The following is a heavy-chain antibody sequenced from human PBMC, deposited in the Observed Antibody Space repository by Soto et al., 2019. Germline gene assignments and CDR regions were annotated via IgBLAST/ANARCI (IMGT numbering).Heavy chain of an antibody. CDR1: GGTFSNYA. J-gene: IGHJ4*02. V-gene: IGHV1-69*13. D-gene: IGHD6-13*01. Sequence: SVKVSCQASGGTFSNYAISWVRRAPGQGLEWMGGIIPIFGTTNYAQRFQGRVTITADESTSTAYMELSSLRSEDTAVYYCARVSSSWYKDYFDYWGQGTLVTVSS. CDR3: ARVSSSWYKDYFDY. CDR2: IIPIFGTT.